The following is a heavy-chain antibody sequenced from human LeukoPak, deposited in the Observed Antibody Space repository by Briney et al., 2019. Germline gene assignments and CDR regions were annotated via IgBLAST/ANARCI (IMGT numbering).Heavy chain of an antibody. CDR1: GYSFTSYW. Sequence: GESLKISCKGSGYSFTSYWIGWVRQMPGKGLEWMGIIYPGDSDTRYSPSFQGQVTISADKSISTAYLQWSSLKASDTAMYYCARQAGSYYYDISGWGYYFDYWGQGTLVTVSS. CDR2: IYPGDSDT. CDR3: ARQAGSYYYDISGWGYYFDY. J-gene: IGHJ4*02. V-gene: IGHV5-51*01. D-gene: IGHD3-22*01.